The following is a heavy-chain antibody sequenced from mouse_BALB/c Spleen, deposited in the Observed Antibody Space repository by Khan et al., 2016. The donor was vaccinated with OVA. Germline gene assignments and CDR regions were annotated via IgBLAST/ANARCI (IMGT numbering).Heavy chain of an antibody. CDR2: VSTGGSYT. J-gene: IGHJ3*01. CDR1: GFTFSTYG. Sequence: VELVESGGDLVKPGGSLKLSCAASGFTFSTYGMSWVRQAPDKRLEWVATVSTGGSYTYYPDSVKGRFAISRVNAKNTLYLQMSGLRSEDTAMFYCTRLAYYCDGKGFAYWGRENLVTVST. V-gene: IGHV5-6*01. CDR3: TRLAYYCDGKGFAY. D-gene: IGHD1-1*01.